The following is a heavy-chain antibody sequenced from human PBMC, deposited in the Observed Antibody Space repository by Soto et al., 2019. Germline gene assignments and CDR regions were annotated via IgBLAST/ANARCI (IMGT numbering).Heavy chain of an antibody. J-gene: IGHJ4*02. Sequence: PGGSLRLSCVASGFTFSLYGMHWVRQAPGKGLEWVTVISDDGHNQWYADSVRGRFTISRDNSKNTLYLQMNTLRPEDTAIYYCPGIRLAPPRASDYWGQGTLFTVSS. CDR2: ISDDGHNQ. CDR1: GFTFSLYG. D-gene: IGHD3-3*02. V-gene: IGHV3-30*03. CDR3: PGIRLAPPRASDY.